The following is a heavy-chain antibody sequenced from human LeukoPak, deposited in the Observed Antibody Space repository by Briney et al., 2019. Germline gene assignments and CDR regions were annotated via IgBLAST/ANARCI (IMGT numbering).Heavy chain of an antibody. J-gene: IGHJ4*02. Sequence: GGSLRLSCAASGFTFSSYSMNWVRQAPGKGLEWVSSISSSSSYIYYADSVKGRFTISRDNAKNSLYLQMNSLRAEDTAVYYCVKRKSIFGVVIDYYFDYWGQGTLVTVSS. CDR2: ISSSSSYI. D-gene: IGHD3-3*01. CDR1: GFTFSSYS. V-gene: IGHV3-21*01. CDR3: VKRKSIFGVVIDYYFDY.